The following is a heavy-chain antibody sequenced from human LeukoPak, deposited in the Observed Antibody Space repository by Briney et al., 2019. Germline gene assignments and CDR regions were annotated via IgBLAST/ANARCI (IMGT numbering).Heavy chain of an antibody. Sequence: GRSLRLSCAASGFTFDDYAMHWVRQAPGKGLEWVSGISWNSGSIAYADSVKGRFTISRDDAKNSLYLQMNSLRAEDTASYYCATASRGYFRDAFDIWGQGTMVTVSS. D-gene: IGHD2-15*01. CDR2: ISWNSGSI. CDR1: GFTFDDYA. V-gene: IGHV3-9*01. J-gene: IGHJ3*02. CDR3: ATASRGYFRDAFDI.